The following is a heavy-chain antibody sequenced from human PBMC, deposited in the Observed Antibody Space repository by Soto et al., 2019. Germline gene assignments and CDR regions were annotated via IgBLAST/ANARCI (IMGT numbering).Heavy chain of an antibody. D-gene: IGHD3-3*01. CDR1: GGSISSGGYY. CDR2: IYYSGST. Sequence: LSLTCTVSGGSISSGGYYWSWIRQHPGKGLEWIGYIYYSGSTYYNPSLKSRVTISVDTSKNQFSLKLSSVTAADTAVYYCARAYDFWSGFRFDPWGQGTLVTVSS. CDR3: ARAYDFWSGFRFDP. J-gene: IGHJ5*02. V-gene: IGHV4-31*03.